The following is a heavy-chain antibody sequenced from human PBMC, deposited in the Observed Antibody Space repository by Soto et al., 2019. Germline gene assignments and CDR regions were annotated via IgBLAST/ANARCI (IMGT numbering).Heavy chain of an antibody. CDR1: GYVFTSFG. V-gene: IGHV1-18*01. J-gene: IGHJ3*02. CDR2: ISVHSGDT. CDR3: ARAVAVTGVAFNI. D-gene: IGHD6-19*01. Sequence: ASVKVSCKASGYVFTSFGISWVRQAPGQGLEWMGWISVHSGDTNYAQKLQGRVTMTTDTSTSTAYMELRSLRSDDTAVYYCARAVAVTGVAFNICGQGTMVTVSS.